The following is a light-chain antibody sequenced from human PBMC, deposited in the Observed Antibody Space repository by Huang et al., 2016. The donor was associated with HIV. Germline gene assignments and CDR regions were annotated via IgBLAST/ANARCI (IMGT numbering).Light chain of an antibody. CDR2: AAS. CDR3: QQSYRTPYS. Sequence: DIQMTQSPSSLSASVGDTVTITCRASQSITSYLNCYQQKPGKAPKFLIYAASSLQSGVPSRFSGSGSGTHFTLTISSLQPEDFATYYCQQSYRTPYSFGQGTKLEIK. V-gene: IGKV1-39*01. CDR1: QSITSY. J-gene: IGKJ2*03.